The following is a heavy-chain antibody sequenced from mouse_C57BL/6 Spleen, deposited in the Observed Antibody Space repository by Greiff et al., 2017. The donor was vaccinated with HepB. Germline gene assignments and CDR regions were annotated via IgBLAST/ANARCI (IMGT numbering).Heavy chain of an antibody. CDR2: IRNKANNHAT. Sequence: EVMLVESGGGLVQPGGSMKLSCAASGFTFSDAWMDWVRQSPEKGLEWVAEIRNKANNHATYYAESVKGRFTISRDDSKSSVYLQMNSLRAEDTGIYYCTRSYYGYDDYAMDYWGQGTSVTVSS. CDR1: GFTFSDAW. J-gene: IGHJ4*01. V-gene: IGHV6-6*01. D-gene: IGHD2-2*01. CDR3: TRSYYGYDDYAMDY.